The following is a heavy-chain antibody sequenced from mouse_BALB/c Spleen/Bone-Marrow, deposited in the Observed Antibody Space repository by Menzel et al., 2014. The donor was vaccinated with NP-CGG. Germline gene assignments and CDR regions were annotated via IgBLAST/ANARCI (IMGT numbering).Heavy chain of an antibody. D-gene: IGHD4-1*01. CDR2: IDPFNGGT. Sequence: VQLQQSGPELMKPGASVKISRKASGYSFTSYYMHWVKQSHGKSLEWIGYIDPFNGGTSYNQKFKGKATLTVDKSSITAYMHLISLTSEDSAVYYCARNWDFDYWGQGTTLTVSS. J-gene: IGHJ2*01. CDR1: GYSFTSYY. CDR3: ARNWDFDY. V-gene: IGHV1S135*01.